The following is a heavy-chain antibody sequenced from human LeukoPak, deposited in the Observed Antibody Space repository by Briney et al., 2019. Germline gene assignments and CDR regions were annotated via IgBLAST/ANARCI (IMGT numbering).Heavy chain of an antibody. J-gene: IGHJ4*02. CDR3: ARDRYCSSTSCNDQLLPFDY. D-gene: IGHD2-2*01. V-gene: IGHV1-46*01. CDR2: INPSGGST. CDR1: GYSFTSYY. Sequence: ASEKVSCKASGYSFTSYYMHWVRPAAGQELEWMGIINPSGGSTSYAQKLQVRVTMTSDTSKRTVYMELRSLRSEDTAMYYRARDRYCSSTSCNDQLLPFDYWGQGTLVIVS.